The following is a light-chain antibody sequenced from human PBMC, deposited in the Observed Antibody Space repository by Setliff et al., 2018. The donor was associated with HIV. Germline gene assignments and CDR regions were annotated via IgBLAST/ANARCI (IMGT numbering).Light chain of an antibody. Sequence: QPALTQPASVSGSPGQSITISCTGTSSDVGGYNYFSWYQQHPGKAPKLMIYEVNSRPSGVSDRFSGSKSGNTASLTISGLQAEDEADYYCSSYTRSATYVFGTGTKVTVL. J-gene: IGLJ1*01. V-gene: IGLV2-14*01. CDR3: SSYTRSATYV. CDR1: SSDVGGYNY. CDR2: EVN.